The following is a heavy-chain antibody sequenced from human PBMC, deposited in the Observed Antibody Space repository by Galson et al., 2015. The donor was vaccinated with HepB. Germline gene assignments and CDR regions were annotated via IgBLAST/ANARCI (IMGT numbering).Heavy chain of an antibody. CDR3: ARAAEGGAFDY. Sequence: SVKVSCKASGYSFTRYVIHWMRQAPGQRFDWMGWINTGNANTKYSQNFQGRVTLTRDTSASTAYMELSSLRSEDTAVYYCARAAEGGAFDYWGQGTLVTVSS. J-gene: IGHJ4*02. CDR2: INTGNANT. V-gene: IGHV1-3*04. D-gene: IGHD3-16*01. CDR1: GYSFTRYV.